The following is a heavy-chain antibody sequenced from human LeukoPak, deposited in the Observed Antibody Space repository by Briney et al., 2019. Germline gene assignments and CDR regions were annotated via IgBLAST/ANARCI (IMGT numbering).Heavy chain of an antibody. CDR2: IYYSGST. Sequence: SETLSLTCTVSGGSISSYYWSWIRQPPGKGLEWIGYIYYSGSTNYNPSLKSRVTISVDTSKNQFSLKLSSVTAADTAVYYCALGYYYDRSGYSSFDYWGQGTLVTVSS. CDR1: GGSISSYY. V-gene: IGHV4-59*01. CDR3: ALGYYYDRSGYSSFDY. J-gene: IGHJ4*02. D-gene: IGHD3-22*01.